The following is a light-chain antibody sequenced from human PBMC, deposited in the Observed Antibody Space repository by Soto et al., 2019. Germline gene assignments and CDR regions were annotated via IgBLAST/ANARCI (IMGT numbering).Light chain of an antibody. Sequence: EIVLTQSPGTLSLSPGERATLSCRASQSVSGSYLAWYQQKPGQAPRLLIYGASSRATGIPDRFSGSGSGTDLTLAIRRLEPEDFAVYYCQHYGSSVPLSFGGGTKVEI. CDR3: QHYGSSVPLS. CDR1: QSVSGSY. CDR2: GAS. V-gene: IGKV3-20*01. J-gene: IGKJ4*01.